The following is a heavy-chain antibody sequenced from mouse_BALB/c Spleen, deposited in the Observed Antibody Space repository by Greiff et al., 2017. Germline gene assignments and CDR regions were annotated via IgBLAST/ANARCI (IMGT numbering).Heavy chain of an antibody. Sequence: VQLKESGGGLVQPGGSLKLSCAASGFTFSSYGMSWVRQTPDKRLELVATINSNGGSTYYPDSVKGRFTISRDNAKNTLYLQMSSLKSEDTAMYYCARCLTGTFAYWGQGTLVTVSA. J-gene: IGHJ3*01. CDR1: GFTFSSYG. V-gene: IGHV5-6-3*01. CDR3: ARCLTGTFAY. CDR2: INSNGGST. D-gene: IGHD4-1*01.